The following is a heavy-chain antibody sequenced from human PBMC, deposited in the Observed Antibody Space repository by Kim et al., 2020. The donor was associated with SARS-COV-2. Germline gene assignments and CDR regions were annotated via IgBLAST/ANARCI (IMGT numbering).Heavy chain of an antibody. CDR2: IGGASNYI. CDR3: ARGGYCPSTHCSFYY. V-gene: IGHV3-21*01. J-gene: IGHJ6*01. CDR1: GFDFGTHS. D-gene: IGHD2-2*01. Sequence: GGSLRLSCAASGFDFGTHSMNWVRQAPGKGLEWVSSIGGASNYIYYADSVKGRFTISRDNAKNSLYLQMNSLRAEDTAVYYCARGGYCPSTHCSFYY.